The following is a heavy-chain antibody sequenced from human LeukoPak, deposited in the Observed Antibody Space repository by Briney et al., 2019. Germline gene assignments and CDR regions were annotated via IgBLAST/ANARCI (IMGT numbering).Heavy chain of an antibody. D-gene: IGHD6-13*01. CDR1: GITFSSYA. V-gene: IGHV3-30*04. CDR3: AKDGYVAAAGFFPPELCYFDY. J-gene: IGHJ4*02. CDR2: ISYDGSNK. Sequence: GGSLRLSCAASGITFSSYAMHWVRQAPGKGLEWVAVISYDGSNKYYADSVKGRFTISRDNSKNTLYLQMNSLRAEDTAVYYCAKDGYVAAAGFFPPELCYFDYWGQGTLATVSS.